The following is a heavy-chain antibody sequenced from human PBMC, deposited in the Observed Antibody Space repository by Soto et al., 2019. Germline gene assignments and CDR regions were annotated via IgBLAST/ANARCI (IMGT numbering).Heavy chain of an antibody. J-gene: IGHJ4*02. CDR3: ARAGGLGAVAVDY. Sequence: QLQLQESGSGLVKPSQTLSLTCAVSGGSISSGGYSWSWIRQPPGKGLEWIGYIYHSGSTYYNPSRKSRVTMPVDRSKNPFSRKLSAVAVADTAVYYCARAGGLGAVAVDYWGQGTLVTVSS. D-gene: IGHD6-19*01. CDR1: GGSISSGGYS. CDR2: IYHSGST. V-gene: IGHV4-30-2*01.